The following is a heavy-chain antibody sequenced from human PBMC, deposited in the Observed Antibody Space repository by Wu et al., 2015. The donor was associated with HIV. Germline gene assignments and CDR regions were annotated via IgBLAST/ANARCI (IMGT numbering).Heavy chain of an antibody. J-gene: IGHJ4*02. CDR1: GYTFSGYY. D-gene: IGHD2/OR15-2a*01. CDR3: ASDLSGVKVKGIED. CDR2: IDPNRGDK. V-gene: IGHV1-2*02. Sequence: QVQLVQSGAEVKKPGASVNVSCKAYGYTFSGYYIHWVRQAPGQGLEWMGWIDPNRGDKNYVQKFQGRVTMTTDTPTRTAHMELRGLRSDDTAVYYCASDLSGVKVKGIEDWGQGTLVIVSS.